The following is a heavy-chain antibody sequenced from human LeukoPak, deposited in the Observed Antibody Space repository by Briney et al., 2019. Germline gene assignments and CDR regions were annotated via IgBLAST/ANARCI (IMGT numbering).Heavy chain of an antibody. V-gene: IGHV3-15*07. CDR1: GFTFSNAW. Sequence: GGSLRLSCAASGFTFSNAWMNWVRQAPGKGLEWVGHIKSKTDGGTTDYAAPVKGRFTISRDDSKNTLYLHMNSLKTEDTAVYYCATAPPSYAPDCWGQGTLVTVSS. CDR2: IKSKTDGGTT. CDR3: ATAPPSYAPDC. J-gene: IGHJ4*02. D-gene: IGHD3-16*01.